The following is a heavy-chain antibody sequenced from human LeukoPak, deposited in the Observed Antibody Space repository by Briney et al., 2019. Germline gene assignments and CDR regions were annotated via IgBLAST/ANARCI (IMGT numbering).Heavy chain of an antibody. D-gene: IGHD4-11*01. Sequence: KPGGSLRLSCAASGFTFHNAWMTWVRQAPGKGLEWVGRMKSNRDGGTSDYAAPVKCRFTISRDDSKNTLYLHMNSLRAEDTAVYYCTTLSNDVLYWGQGTLVTVS. CDR2: MKSNRDGGTS. J-gene: IGHJ4*02. V-gene: IGHV3-15*01. CDR3: TTLSNDVLY. CDR1: GFTFHNAW.